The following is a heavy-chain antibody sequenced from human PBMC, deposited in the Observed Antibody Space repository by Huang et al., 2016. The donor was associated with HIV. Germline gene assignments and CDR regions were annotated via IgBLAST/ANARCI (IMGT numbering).Heavy chain of an antibody. Sequence: QIQLMQSGPELKQPGASVKVSCKASGYTFTSYGITWVRQAPGQGPEWMGWISGSSGETEYAQKGQGRVTLTTDTSTNIAYMELRSLRSDDTAKYYCARDPKYHRIGYYRQRRGIDIWGQGTMVIVSS. CDR1: GYTFTSYG. D-gene: IGHD3-22*01. J-gene: IGHJ3*02. CDR2: ISGSSGET. V-gene: IGHV1-18*01. CDR3: ARDPKYHRIGYYRQRRGIDI.